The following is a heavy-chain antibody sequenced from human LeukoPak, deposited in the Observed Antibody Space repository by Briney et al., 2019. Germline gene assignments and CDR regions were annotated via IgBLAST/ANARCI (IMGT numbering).Heavy chain of an antibody. CDR3: ARRRWSDDELVGYY. V-gene: IGHV1-2*02. J-gene: IGHJ4*02. CDR2: INPGSGGT. Sequence: ASVKVSCKTSGYTFTGYYIHWVRQAPGQGLEWMGWINPGSGGTIYAQKFQGRVTMTRYTSINIAYMELRGLTSDDTAVYYCARRRWSDDELVGYYWGQGTLVTVSS. D-gene: IGHD2-15*01. CDR1: GYTFTGYY.